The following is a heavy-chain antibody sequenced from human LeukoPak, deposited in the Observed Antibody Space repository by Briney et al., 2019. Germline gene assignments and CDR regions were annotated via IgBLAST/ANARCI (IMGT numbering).Heavy chain of an antibody. CDR3: ARFAIQNWFDP. Sequence: SETLSLTCTVSGGSISSYHWSWIRQPPGKGPEWIGYIYYSGSTNYNPSLKSRVTISVDTSKNQFSLKLSSVTAADTAVYYCARFAIQNWFDPWGQGTLVTVSS. V-gene: IGHV4-59*01. J-gene: IGHJ5*02. CDR1: GGSISSYH. CDR2: IYYSGST. D-gene: IGHD5-18*01.